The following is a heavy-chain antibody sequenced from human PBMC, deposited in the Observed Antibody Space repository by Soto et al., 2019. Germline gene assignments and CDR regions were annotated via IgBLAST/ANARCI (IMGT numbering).Heavy chain of an antibody. V-gene: IGHV3-7*01. Sequence: GGSLRLSCAASGFTISRHWMSWLRQAPGKGLEWVANINEDGSDKYYVDSVKGRFTISRDNAKNSLYLQMSSLRVEDTAVYYCARDGGQLEDYFDYWGQGTTVTGSS. CDR3: ARDGGQLEDYFDY. CDR2: INEDGSDK. J-gene: IGHJ4*02. CDR1: GFTISRHW. D-gene: IGHD6-6*01.